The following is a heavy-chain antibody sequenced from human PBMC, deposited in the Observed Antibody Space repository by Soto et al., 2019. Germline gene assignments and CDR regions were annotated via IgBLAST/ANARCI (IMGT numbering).Heavy chain of an antibody. CDR3: ARDNRQNDGTPAVGSGCQP. CDR2: INPSGDSR. V-gene: IGHV1-46*01. Sequence: GASLKVSCTASGFSFSDYFMHWVRQAPGQGLEWMGIINPSGDSRNYAQKFQGRVTITRDTSTSTVYMDLSSLRYEDTAVYYCARDNRQNDGTPAVGSGCQPWG. D-gene: IGHD3-10*01. CDR1: GFSFSDYF. J-gene: IGHJ5*02.